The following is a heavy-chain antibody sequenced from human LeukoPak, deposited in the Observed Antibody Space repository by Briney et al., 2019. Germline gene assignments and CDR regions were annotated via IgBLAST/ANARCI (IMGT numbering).Heavy chain of an antibody. Sequence: GGCLRLSCAASGFTVSTTYMSWVRQAPGKGLEWVSVISSGGNTYYADSVKGRFTISRDNSKNTMYLQMSSLRAEDTAVYYCGRLTNWGQGTLVTVSS. D-gene: IGHD1-1*01. CDR1: GFTVSTTY. CDR2: ISSGGNT. V-gene: IGHV3-53*01. J-gene: IGHJ4*02. CDR3: GRLTN.